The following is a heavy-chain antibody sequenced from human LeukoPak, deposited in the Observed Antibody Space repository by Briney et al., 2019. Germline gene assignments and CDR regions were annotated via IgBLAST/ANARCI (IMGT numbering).Heavy chain of an antibody. D-gene: IGHD4-17*01. V-gene: IGHV1-18*01. Sequence: GASVKVSCKASGYTFTSYGISWVRQAPGQGLEWMGWINAYNGNTNYAQKLQGRVTMTTDTSTSTAYMELRSLRSDDTAVYYCARGLTTVTTQSRFARDAFDIWGQGTMVTVSS. J-gene: IGHJ3*02. CDR2: INAYNGNT. CDR1: GYTFTSYG. CDR3: ARGLTTVTTQSRFARDAFDI.